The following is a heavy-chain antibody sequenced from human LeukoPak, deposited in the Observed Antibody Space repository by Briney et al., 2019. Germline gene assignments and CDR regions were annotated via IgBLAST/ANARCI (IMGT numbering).Heavy chain of an antibody. J-gene: IGHJ4*02. D-gene: IGHD3-10*01. CDR3: ATDGERRLRGVLGY. V-gene: IGHV4-30-4*01. CDR1: GGSISSGNYY. Sequence: PSQTLSLTCTVFGGSISSGNYYYSWIRQPPGKGLEWIGYIYYSGNTYYNPSLKSRVTISVDTSKNQFSLKLSSVTAADTAVYYCATDGERRLRGVLGYWGQGTLVTVSS. CDR2: IYYSGNT.